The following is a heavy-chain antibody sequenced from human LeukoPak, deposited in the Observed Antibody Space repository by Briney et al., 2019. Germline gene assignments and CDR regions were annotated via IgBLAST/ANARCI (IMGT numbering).Heavy chain of an antibody. Sequence: GGSLRLSCAASGLTVSSDYMSWVRQAPGKGLEWVSVIYSGGGTYYADSVRGRFTISRDNSTNTLYLQLNSLRAEDTAVYYCARYPYSTSSWSDPWGQGTLVTVSS. V-gene: IGHV3-66*01. CDR2: IYSGGGT. CDR1: GLTVSSDY. J-gene: IGHJ5*02. CDR3: ARYPYSTSSWSDP. D-gene: IGHD6-6*01.